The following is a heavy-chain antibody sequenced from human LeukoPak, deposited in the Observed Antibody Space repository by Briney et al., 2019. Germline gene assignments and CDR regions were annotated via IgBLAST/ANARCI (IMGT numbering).Heavy chain of an antibody. CDR2: IIPIFGTA. D-gene: IGHD4-17*01. CDR1: GGTFSSYA. V-gene: IGHV1-69*13. Sequence: ASVKVSCKASGGTFSSYAISWVRQAPGQGLEWMGGIIPIFGTANYAQKFQGRVTITADESTSTAYMELSSLRSEDTAVYYCARGRDYGDYYYYYYMDVWGKGTTVTVSS. CDR3: ARGRDYGDYYYYYYMDV. J-gene: IGHJ6*03.